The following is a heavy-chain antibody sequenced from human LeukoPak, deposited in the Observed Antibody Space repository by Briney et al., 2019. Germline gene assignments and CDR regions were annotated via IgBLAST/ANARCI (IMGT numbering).Heavy chain of an antibody. V-gene: IGHV3-53*01. J-gene: IGHJ3*02. CDR1: GFTVSSNY. Sequence: PGGSLTLSCAASGFTVSSNYMSWVRQAPGKGLEWVSVIYSGGSTYYADSVTGRFTISRDNSKNTLYLQMNSLRAEDTAVYYCAREVREEDIVVVVAAGRGAFDIWGQGTMVTVSS. D-gene: IGHD2-15*01. CDR2: IYSGGST. CDR3: AREVREEDIVVVVAAGRGAFDI.